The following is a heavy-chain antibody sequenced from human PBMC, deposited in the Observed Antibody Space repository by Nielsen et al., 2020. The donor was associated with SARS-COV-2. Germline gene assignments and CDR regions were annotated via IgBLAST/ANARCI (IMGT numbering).Heavy chain of an antibody. CDR2: IKSKTDGGTT. CDR3: TTDYIPSPYYDFWSGYFPYYYGMDV. Sequence: WIRQPPGKGLEWVGRIKSKTDGGTTDYAAPVKGRFTISRDDSKNTLYPQMNSLKTEDTAVYYCTTDYIPSPYYDFWSGYFPYYYGMDVWGQGTTVTVSS. V-gene: IGHV3-15*01. D-gene: IGHD3-3*01. J-gene: IGHJ6*02.